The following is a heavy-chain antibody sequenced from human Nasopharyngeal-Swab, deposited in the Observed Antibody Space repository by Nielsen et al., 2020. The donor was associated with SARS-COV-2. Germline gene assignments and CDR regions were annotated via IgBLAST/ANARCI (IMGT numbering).Heavy chain of an antibody. Sequence: GKSLKISCAASGFTFSSYAMHWVRQAPGKGLEWVAVISYDGSNKYYADSVKGRFTISRDNSKNTLYLQMNSLRAEDTAVYYCARDSGGLFDYWGQGTLVTVSS. V-gene: IGHV3-30-3*01. CDR3: ARDSGGLFDY. D-gene: IGHD3-10*01. J-gene: IGHJ4*02. CDR2: ISYDGSNK. CDR1: GFTFSSYA.